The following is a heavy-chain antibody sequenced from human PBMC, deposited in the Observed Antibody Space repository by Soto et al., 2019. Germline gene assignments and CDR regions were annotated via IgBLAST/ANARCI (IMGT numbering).Heavy chain of an antibody. V-gene: IGHV3-23*01. D-gene: IGHD3-10*01. J-gene: IGHJ4*02. CDR3: AKDSRAGVNYGFYSDF. CDR1: GFTFSSYG. Sequence: EVQLLESGGGLVQPGGSLILSCAASGFTFSSYGMTWVRQAPGKGLEWVSFSSATGAGTYYADSVKGRFTISRDNSKNTLYLQMTSLRADDPAVYYCAKDSRAGVNYGFYSDFCGQGALVIVSS. CDR2: SSATGAGT.